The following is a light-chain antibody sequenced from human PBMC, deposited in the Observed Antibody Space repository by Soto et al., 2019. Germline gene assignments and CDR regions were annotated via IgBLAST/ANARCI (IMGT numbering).Light chain of an antibody. CDR1: QSVSSN. Sequence: EIVMTQSPATLSVSPGERATLSCRASQSVSSNLAWYQQKPGQAPRLLIYGASTRATGIPARFSGRGSGTEFPLTISSLQSEDFAVYYCQQYNNWPPKTFGQGTKVEIK. CDR3: QQYNNWPPKT. V-gene: IGKV3-15*01. J-gene: IGKJ1*01. CDR2: GAS.